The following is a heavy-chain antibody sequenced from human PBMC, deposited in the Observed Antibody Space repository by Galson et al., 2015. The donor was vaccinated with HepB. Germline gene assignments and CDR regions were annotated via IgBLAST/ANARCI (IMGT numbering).Heavy chain of an antibody. CDR3: ARGVRIGAAGPYFDY. J-gene: IGHJ4*02. Sequence: SVKVSCKASGYTFTTYLIHWVRQAPGQGLEWMGIIDPSGGSTRYAQRLQGRVTMTRDTSTSTVYMELSSLRPEDTAVYYCARGVRIGAAGPYFDYWGQGTLVTVSS. CDR1: GYTFTTYL. V-gene: IGHV1-46*04. CDR2: IDPSGGST. D-gene: IGHD6-13*01.